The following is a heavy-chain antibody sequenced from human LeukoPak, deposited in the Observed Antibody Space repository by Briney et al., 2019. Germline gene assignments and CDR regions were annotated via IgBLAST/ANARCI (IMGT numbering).Heavy chain of an antibody. J-gene: IGHJ6*02. V-gene: IGHV4-59*11. CDR3: ASTSSNSWYYGMDV. Sequence: KTGGSLRLSCAASGFTFSNHAMSWVRQAPGKGLEWIGFIYYTGTTTYNPSLKSRVTISVDTSKNQFSLKLSSVTAADTAVYYCASTSSNSWYYGMDVWGQGTTVTVSS. CDR2: IYYTGTT. D-gene: IGHD6-13*01. CDR1: GFTFSNHA.